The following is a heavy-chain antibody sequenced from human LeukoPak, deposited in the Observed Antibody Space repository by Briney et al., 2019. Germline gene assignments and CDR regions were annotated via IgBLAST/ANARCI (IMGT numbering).Heavy chain of an antibody. CDR2: FYHSGST. CDR1: GYSITNGFY. D-gene: IGHD3-22*01. Sequence: SETLSLTCTVSGYSITNGFYWVWVRQPPGKGLEWIGTFYHSGSTNYNPSLKSRVTISVDTSKNQFSLKLSSVTAADTAVYYCARGGRYYYDSSGYYVYWGQGTLVTVSS. CDR3: ARGGRYYYDSSGYYVY. J-gene: IGHJ4*02. V-gene: IGHV4-38-2*02.